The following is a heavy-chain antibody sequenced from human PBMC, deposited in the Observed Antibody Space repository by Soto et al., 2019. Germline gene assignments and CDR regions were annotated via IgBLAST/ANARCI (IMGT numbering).Heavy chain of an antibody. V-gene: IGHV3-33*05. J-gene: IGHJ6*02. CDR1: GFTFSSYG. D-gene: IGHD2-15*01. Sequence: QVQLVESGGGVVQPGRSLRLSCAASGFTFSSYGIHWVRQAPGKGLEWVALIEYDGNNKFYADSVKGRFTTSRDNSKNIVYLQVNSLRAEDTAVYYCAREGDDYCRGGGCFHYYGLDVWGQGTTVTVSS. CDR2: IEYDGNNK. CDR3: AREGDDYCRGGGCFHYYGLDV.